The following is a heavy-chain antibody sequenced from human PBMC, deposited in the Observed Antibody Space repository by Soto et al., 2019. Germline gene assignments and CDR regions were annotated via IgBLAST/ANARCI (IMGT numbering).Heavy chain of an antibody. CDR3: ARYDSYAIDY. D-gene: IGHD2-8*01. CDR2: IHYSGTT. V-gene: IGHV4-59*01. J-gene: IGHJ4*02. CDR1: GTSISSYY. Sequence: PSETLSLTCTVSGTSISSYYWSCIRQPPGKGLEWIANIHYSGTTNYNPSLASRVTPSVDTSKNQFSLKMTAVTAADRAMYFCARYDSYAIDYWGRGTMVTVSS.